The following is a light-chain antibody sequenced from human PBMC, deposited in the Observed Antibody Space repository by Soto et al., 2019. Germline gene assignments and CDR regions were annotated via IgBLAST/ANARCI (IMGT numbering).Light chain of an antibody. CDR1: QNIFSSSNSRDY. CDR3: QQYYSSPPT. J-gene: IGKJ1*01. V-gene: IGKV4-1*01. Sequence: DIVMTQSPDSLAVSLGERATFNCKSSQNIFSSSNSRDYLAWYQQKPRQPPKLVIYWASIRESGVPDRFSGSGSRTDFTLTINNLQAEDVAVYYCQQYYSSPPTFGQGTKVEIK. CDR2: WAS.